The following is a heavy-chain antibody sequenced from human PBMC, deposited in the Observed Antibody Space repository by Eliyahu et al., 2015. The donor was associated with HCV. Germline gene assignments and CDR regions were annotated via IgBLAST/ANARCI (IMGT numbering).Heavy chain of an antibody. V-gene: IGHV4-59*02. J-gene: IGHJ2*01. CDR3: AREMGAWQTNGYYSLGYLDL. CDR1: GGSVSFAY. D-gene: IGHD3-3*01. CDR2: VYYSGTT. Sequence: QVQLQESGPGLVKPSETLSLTCTVSGGSVSFAYWTWIRQSPGKGLEWIGNVYYSGTTNYNPSLKGRVSISVDTSNNQFSLKMTSMTAADTAVYYCAREMGAWQTNGYYSLGYLDLWGRGTRVTVSS.